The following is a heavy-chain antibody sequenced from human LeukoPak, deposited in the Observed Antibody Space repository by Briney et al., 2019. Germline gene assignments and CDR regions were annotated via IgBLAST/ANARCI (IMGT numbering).Heavy chain of an antibody. CDR2: ISYDGSNK. CDR3: ARGTSIAVAGTVYFDY. Sequence: GGSLRLSCGVSGFTFSSFAMSWVRQAPGKGLEWVAAISYDGSNKFYADSVKSRFTISRHNSKDTLYLQMNSLRAEDTAIYYCARGTSIAVAGTVYFDYWGQGTLVTVSS. V-gene: IGHV3-30-3*01. J-gene: IGHJ4*02. CDR1: GFTFSSFA. D-gene: IGHD6-19*01.